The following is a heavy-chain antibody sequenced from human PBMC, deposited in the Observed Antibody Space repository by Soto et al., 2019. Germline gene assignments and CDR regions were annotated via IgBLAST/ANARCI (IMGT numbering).Heavy chain of an antibody. D-gene: IGHD1-1*01. V-gene: IGHV4-59*08. CDR3: VRQGIGNLHGLVDV. CDR2: VYYTGGT. CDR1: SGPSSSHN. J-gene: IGHJ6*02. Sequence: QVQLQQSGPGLVKPSETLSLTCTVSSGPSSSHNWGWIRQPPGRGLEWIGYVYYTGGTSYNPSLKSRVTISADTSTNHNSLTLSSVTAADTAVYYCVRQGIGNLHGLVDVWGQGTTVSVSS.